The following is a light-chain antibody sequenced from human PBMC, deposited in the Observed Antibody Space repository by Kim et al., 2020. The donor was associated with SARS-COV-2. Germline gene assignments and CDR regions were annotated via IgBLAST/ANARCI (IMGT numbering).Light chain of an antibody. CDR1: NIGSKN. J-gene: IGLJ2*01. CDR3: QVWDSSTVV. V-gene: IGLV3-9*01. Sequence: VSLALGQTARITCGGNNIGSKNVHWYQQKPGQAPVLVIYRDSNRPSGIPERFSGSNSGNTATLTISRAQAGDEADYYCQVWDSSTVVFGGGTQLTVL. CDR2: RDS.